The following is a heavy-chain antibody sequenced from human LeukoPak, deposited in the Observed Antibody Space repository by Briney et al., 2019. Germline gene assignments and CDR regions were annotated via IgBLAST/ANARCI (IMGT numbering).Heavy chain of an antibody. V-gene: IGHV4-59*01. CDR1: GGSISSYY. Sequence: SETLSLTCSVSGGSISSYYWSWIRQPPGKGLEWIGYIYYSGSTNSNPSLKSRVTISIDTSKNQFSLKLSSVIAADTAVYYCAYCKNPGAEYFQHWGQGTLVTVSS. D-gene: IGHD2/OR15-2a*01. J-gene: IGHJ1*01. CDR3: AYCKNPGAEYFQH. CDR2: IYYSGST.